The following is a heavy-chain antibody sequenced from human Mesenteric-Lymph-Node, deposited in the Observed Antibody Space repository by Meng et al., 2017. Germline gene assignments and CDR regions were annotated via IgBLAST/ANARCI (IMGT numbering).Heavy chain of an antibody. CDR1: DDSISGYY. J-gene: IGHJ4*02. Sequence: SETLSLTCTVSDDSISGYYWSWIRQPAGKGLEWIGRIYTTGSTNYNPSLRSRVTMSVDTSRTHFSLKVTSVTAADTAVYYCARRRRDTGGNYHYFDYWGQGTLVTVSS. D-gene: IGHD3-22*01. CDR2: IYTTGST. V-gene: IGHV4-4*07. CDR3: ARRRRDTGGNYHYFDY.